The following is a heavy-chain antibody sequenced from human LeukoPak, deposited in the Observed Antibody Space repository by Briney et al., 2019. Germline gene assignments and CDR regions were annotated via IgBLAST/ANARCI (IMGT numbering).Heavy chain of an antibody. CDR1: GYTFTGYY. J-gene: IGHJ6*02. CDR3: ARRYDFWSGYYYYYYYGMDV. V-gene: IGHV1-2*02. CDR2: INPNSGGT. D-gene: IGHD3-3*01. Sequence: EASVKVSCKASGYTFTGYYMHWVRQAPGQGLEWMGWINPNSGGTNYAQKLQGRVTMTTDTSTSTAYMELRSLRSDDTAVYYCARRYDFWSGYYYYYYYGMDVWGQGTTVTVSS.